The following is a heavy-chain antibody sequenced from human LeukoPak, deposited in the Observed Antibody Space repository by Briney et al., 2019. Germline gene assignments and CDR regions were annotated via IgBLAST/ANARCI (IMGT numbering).Heavy chain of an antibody. CDR3: ARAPMSYDSSGFGGAFDI. D-gene: IGHD3-22*01. J-gene: IGHJ3*02. CDR2: ISYDGTNK. CDR1: GFTFSNYA. V-gene: IGHV3-30-3*01. Sequence: PGGSLRLTCAASGFTFSNYAMHWVRQAPGKGLEWLAVISYDGTNKYYADSVKGRFTISRDSSKNTMYLQMNSLRAEDTAMYYCARAPMSYDSSGFGGAFDIWGQGTMVTVSS.